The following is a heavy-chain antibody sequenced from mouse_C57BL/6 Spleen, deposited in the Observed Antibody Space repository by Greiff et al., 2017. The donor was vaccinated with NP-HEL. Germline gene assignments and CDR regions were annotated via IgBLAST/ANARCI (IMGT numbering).Heavy chain of an antibody. J-gene: IGHJ1*03. CDR1: GYTFTDYN. CDR2: INPNNGGT. Sequence: VQLKESGPELVKPGASVKIPCKASGYTFTDYNMDWVKQSHGKSLEWIGDINPNNGGTIYNQKFKGKATLTVDKSSSTAYMELRSLTSEDTAVYYCARSSHYYGSSYGPWYFDVWGTGTTVTVSS. D-gene: IGHD1-1*01. CDR3: ARSSHYYGSSYGPWYFDV. V-gene: IGHV1-18*01.